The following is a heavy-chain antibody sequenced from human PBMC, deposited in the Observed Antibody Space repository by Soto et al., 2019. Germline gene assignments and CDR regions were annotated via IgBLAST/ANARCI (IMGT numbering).Heavy chain of an antibody. Sequence: VQLVESGGGLIQPGGSLRLSCAASGFTVSSNYMNWVRQAPGKGLEWVSVIYSGGNTYYADSVKGRFTISSDNSKNTLYLQMNSLRAEDTAVYYCASLGYSGYDFAFDIWGQGTMVTVS. CDR2: IYSGGNT. D-gene: IGHD5-12*01. J-gene: IGHJ3*02. CDR3: ASLGYSGYDFAFDI. CDR1: GFTVSSNY. V-gene: IGHV3-53*01.